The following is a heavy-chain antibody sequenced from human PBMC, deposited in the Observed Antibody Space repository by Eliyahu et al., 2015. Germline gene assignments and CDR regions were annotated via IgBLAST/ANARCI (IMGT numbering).Heavy chain of an antibody. CDR2: IYYRGST. CDR3: ARVGTMVRGEITYYYYGMDV. V-gene: IGHV4-59*01. CDR1: GGXXSSYY. D-gene: IGHD3-10*01. J-gene: IGHJ6*02. Sequence: QVQLQESGPGLVKPSETLSLTCTXSGGXXSSYYXXSIRQPPGKGLEWIGYIYYRGSTNYNPSLKSRVTISVDTSKNQXSLKLSSVTAADTAVYYCARVGTMVRGEITYYYYGMDVWGQGTTVTVSS.